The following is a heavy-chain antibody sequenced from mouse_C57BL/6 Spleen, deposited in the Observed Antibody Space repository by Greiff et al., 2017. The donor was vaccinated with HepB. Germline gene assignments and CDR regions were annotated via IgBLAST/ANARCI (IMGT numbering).Heavy chain of an antibody. D-gene: IGHD4-1*01. CDR1: GFSLTSYG. V-gene: IGHV2-2*01. J-gene: IGHJ1*03. CDR2: IWSGGST. Sequence: VKLVESGPGLVQPSQSLSITCTVSGFSLTSYGVHWVRQSPGKGLEWLGVIWSGGSTDYNAAFISRLSISKDNSKSQVFFKMNSLQADDTAIYYCARRTGVWYFDVWGTGTTVTVSS. CDR3: ARRTGVWYFDV.